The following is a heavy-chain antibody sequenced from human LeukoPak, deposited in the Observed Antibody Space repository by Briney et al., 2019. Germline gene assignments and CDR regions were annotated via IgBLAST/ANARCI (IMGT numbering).Heavy chain of an antibody. Sequence: SETLSLTCTVSGGXISSYYCSWIRQPPGKGLEWIGYIYYSGNTKYNPSLKSRVTISVDTSKNQFSLKLSSVTAADTAVYYCARSHMFSSGWWEYYFDYWGQGTLVTVSS. V-gene: IGHV4-59*01. CDR3: ARSHMFSSGWWEYYFDY. J-gene: IGHJ4*02. D-gene: IGHD6-19*01. CDR2: IYYSGNT. CDR1: GGXISSYY.